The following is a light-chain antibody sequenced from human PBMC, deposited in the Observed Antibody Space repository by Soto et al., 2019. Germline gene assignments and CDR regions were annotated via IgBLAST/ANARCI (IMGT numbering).Light chain of an antibody. J-gene: IGKJ3*01. CDR1: QSVNSN. Sequence: EIMMTQSPVTLSVSPGERATLSCRASQSVNSNLAWYQQKPGQAPRLLIYGASTRATGIPASFIGNGSGTEFTLTASSLQPEDFAVYCCQQYNNWPFTFGPGTKVDIK. CDR2: GAS. CDR3: QQYNNWPFT. V-gene: IGKV3-15*01.